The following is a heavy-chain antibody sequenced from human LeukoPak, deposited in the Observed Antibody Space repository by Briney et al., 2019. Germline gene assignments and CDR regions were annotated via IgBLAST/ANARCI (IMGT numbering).Heavy chain of an antibody. Sequence: GGSLRLSCAASGFTFSSYSMNWVRQAPGKGLEWVSSISSSSSYIYYADSVKGRFTISRDNAKNSLYLQMNSLRAEDTAVYYCARGAIAAAGTVYWGQGTLVTVSS. D-gene: IGHD6-13*01. CDR2: ISSSSSYI. CDR1: GFTFSSYS. V-gene: IGHV3-21*01. J-gene: IGHJ4*02. CDR3: ARGAIAAAGTVY.